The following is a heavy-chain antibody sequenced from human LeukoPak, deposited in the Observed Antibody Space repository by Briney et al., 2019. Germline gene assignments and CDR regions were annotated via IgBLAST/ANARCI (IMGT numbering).Heavy chain of an antibody. CDR1: GYTFTSYG. V-gene: IGHV1-18*01. CDR2: ISTYNGNT. CDR3: ARGGYCSGGSCIARFDY. J-gene: IGHJ4*02. Sequence: ASVKVSCKASGYTFTSYGISWVRQAPGQGLEWMGWISTYNGNTNYAQKLQGRVSMTTDTSTSTAYMELRSLRSDDTAVYYCARGGYCSGGSCIARFDYWGPGTLVTVSS. D-gene: IGHD2-15*01.